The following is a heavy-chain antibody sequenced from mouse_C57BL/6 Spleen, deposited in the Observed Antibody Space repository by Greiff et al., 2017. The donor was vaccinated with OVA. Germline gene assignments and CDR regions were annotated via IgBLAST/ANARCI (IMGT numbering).Heavy chain of an antibody. CDR3: ARGGVVASDY. J-gene: IGHJ2*01. CDR2: IDPSDSYT. CDR1: GYTFTSYW. V-gene: IGHV1-59*01. D-gene: IGHD1-1*01. Sequence: QVQLQQSGAELVRPGTSVKLSCKASGYTFTSYWMHWVKQRPGQGLEWIGVIDPSDSYTNYNQKFKGKATLTVDTSSSTAYMQLSSLTSEDSAVYYCARGGVVASDYWGQGTTLTVSS.